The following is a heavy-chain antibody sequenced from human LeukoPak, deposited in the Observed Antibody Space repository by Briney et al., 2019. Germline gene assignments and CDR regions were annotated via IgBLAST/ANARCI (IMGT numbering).Heavy chain of an antibody. Sequence: NPSETLSLTCTVSGGSITNYYWSWIRQPPGKGLEWIAYIHYSGSANYNPSLKSRVTISLDTSKNQFSLKLSSVTAADTAVYYCARLGSLSLDYWGQGTLVTVSS. V-gene: IGHV4-59*08. CDR2: IHYSGSA. D-gene: IGHD3-10*01. CDR1: GGSITNYY. J-gene: IGHJ4*02. CDR3: ARLGSLSLDY.